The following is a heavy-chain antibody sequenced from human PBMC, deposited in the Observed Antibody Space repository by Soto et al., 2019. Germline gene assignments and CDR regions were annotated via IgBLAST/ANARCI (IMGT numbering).Heavy chain of an antibody. CDR3: TTSLTAAPRRSDP. CDR2: IKSKADGGTT. D-gene: IGHD2-21*02. CDR1: GFTFANAW. V-gene: IGHV3-15*07. Sequence: EVQLVESGGELVKPGGSLRLFCAGSGFTFANAWLIWVRQAPGRGLEWVGRIKSKADGGTTEYAAPVKGRFFISREDSENTAFLQMNSLKPDDTAVYYCTTSLTAAPRRSDPRGQGTLVNVSS. J-gene: IGHJ5*02.